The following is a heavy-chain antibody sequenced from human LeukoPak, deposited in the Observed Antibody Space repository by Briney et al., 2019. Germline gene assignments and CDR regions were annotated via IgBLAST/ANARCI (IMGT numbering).Heavy chain of an antibody. Sequence: GASVKVSCKASGYTFTAYYIYWVRQAPGQGLEWMGWINPNSGDTNYAQKFQGRVTMTWDTSISTAYMVLSRLRSEDTAVYYCATDQGATTGYFDYWGQGTLVTVSS. V-gene: IGHV1-2*02. J-gene: IGHJ4*02. D-gene: IGHD1-26*01. CDR3: ATDQGATTGYFDY. CDR2: INPNSGDT. CDR1: GYTFTAYY.